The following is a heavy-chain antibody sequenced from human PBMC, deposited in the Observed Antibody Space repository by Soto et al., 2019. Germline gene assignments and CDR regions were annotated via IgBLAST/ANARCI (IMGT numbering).Heavy chain of an antibody. D-gene: IGHD4-17*01. Sequence: GESLKISCKGSGYSFTSYWIGWVRQMPGKGLEWMGIIYPGDSDTRYSPSFEGQVTISADKSISTAYLQWSSLKASDTAMYYGARHRATQMTTVVRSAFDIWGQGTMVTVSS. J-gene: IGHJ3*02. V-gene: IGHV5-51*01. CDR3: ARHRATQMTTVVRSAFDI. CDR2: IYPGDSDT. CDR1: GYSFTSYW.